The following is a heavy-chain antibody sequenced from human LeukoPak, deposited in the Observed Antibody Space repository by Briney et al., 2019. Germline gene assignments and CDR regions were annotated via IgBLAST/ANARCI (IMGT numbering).Heavy chain of an antibody. CDR3: ARPRVRGVILDY. CDR1: GYTFTGYY. J-gene: IGHJ4*02. Sequence: ASVKVSCKASGYTFTGYYMHWVRQAPGQGLEWMGIINPSGGSTSYAQKFQGRVTMTRDTSTSTVYMELSSLRSEDTAVYYCARPRVRGVILDYWGQGTLVTVSS. D-gene: IGHD3-10*01. V-gene: IGHV1-46*01. CDR2: INPSGGST.